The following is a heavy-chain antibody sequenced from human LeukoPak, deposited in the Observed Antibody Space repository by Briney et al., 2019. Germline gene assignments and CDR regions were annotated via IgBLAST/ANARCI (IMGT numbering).Heavy chain of an antibody. Sequence: SETLSLTCAVSGGSISSSSYYWGWIRQPPGKGLEWIGSIYYSGSTYYNPSLKSRVTISVDTSKNQFSLKLTSVTAADTAVYYCARRLAGTEDYWGQGTLVTVSS. CDR3: ARRLAGTEDY. V-gene: IGHV4-39*01. D-gene: IGHD6-13*01. CDR2: IYYSGST. CDR1: GGSISSSSYY. J-gene: IGHJ4*02.